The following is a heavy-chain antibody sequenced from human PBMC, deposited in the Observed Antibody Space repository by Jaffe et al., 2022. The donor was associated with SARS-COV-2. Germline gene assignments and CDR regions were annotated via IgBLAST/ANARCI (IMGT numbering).Heavy chain of an antibody. CDR3: ARGSSRSFDY. Sequence: EVQLVESGGDLVQPGRSLRLSCAASGFTFDDYLMHWVRQVPGKGLEWVSRISWSSDRIEYADSVRGRFTISRDNAKNTLYLQMNSLRVEDTALYYCARGSSRSFDYWGQGTLVTVSS. CDR1: GFTFDDYL. J-gene: IGHJ4*02. CDR2: ISWSSDRI. V-gene: IGHV3-9*01.